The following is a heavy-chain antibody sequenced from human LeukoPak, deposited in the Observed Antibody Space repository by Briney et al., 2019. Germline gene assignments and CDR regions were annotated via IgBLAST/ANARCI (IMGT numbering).Heavy chain of an antibody. CDR1: GFTFSSYE. V-gene: IGHV3-23*01. CDR2: ISGSGDNT. Sequence: GGSLRLSCAASGFTFSSYEMNWARQAPGKGLEWVSSISGSGDNTCYADSVKDRFSISRDNSKTTVSLQMNSLRAEDTAVYYCAKGRGTAVTSAANYWGQGTLVTVSS. CDR3: AKGRGTAVTSAANY. D-gene: IGHD4-17*01. J-gene: IGHJ4*02.